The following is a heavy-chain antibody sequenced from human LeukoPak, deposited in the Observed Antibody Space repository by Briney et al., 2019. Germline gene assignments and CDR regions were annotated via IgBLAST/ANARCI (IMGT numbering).Heavy chain of an antibody. CDR2: IYSDGTT. J-gene: IGHJ6*02. CDR1: GSTVSTNY. Sequence: TGGSLRLSCAASGSTVSTNYMSWVRQAPGKGLEWVSVIYSDGTTFYPDSVKGRFSISRDNLKNTLLLQMDSLRAEDTAVYYCARHQLTTITTYAMDVWGQGTTVTVS. CDR3: ARHQLTTITTYAMDV. V-gene: IGHV3-66*04. D-gene: IGHD4-11*01.